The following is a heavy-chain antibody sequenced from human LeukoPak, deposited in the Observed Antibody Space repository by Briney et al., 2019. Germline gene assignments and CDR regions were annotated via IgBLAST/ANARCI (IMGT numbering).Heavy chain of an antibody. Sequence: SVKVSCKASGGTFSSYAISWVRQAPGQGLEWMGGIIPIFGTANYAQKFQGRVTITADESTSTAYMELSSLRSEDTAVYYCARDRRETTVTTSRYYYYYMDVWGKGTTVTISS. CDR2: IIPIFGTA. CDR1: GGTFSSYA. V-gene: IGHV1-69*13. J-gene: IGHJ6*03. D-gene: IGHD4-11*01. CDR3: ARDRRETTVTTSRYYYYYMDV.